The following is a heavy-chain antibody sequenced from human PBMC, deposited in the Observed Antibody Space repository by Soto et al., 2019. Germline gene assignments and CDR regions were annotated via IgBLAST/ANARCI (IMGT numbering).Heavy chain of an antibody. Sequence: PGGSLRLSCAASGFTFSSYGMHWVRQAPGKGLEWVAVISYDGSNKYYADSVKGRFTISRDNSKNTLYLQMNSLRAEDTAVYYCAKAGGGGDLDYWGQGTLVTVSS. CDR3: AKAGGGGDLDY. J-gene: IGHJ4*02. CDR2: ISYDGSNK. D-gene: IGHD2-21*02. V-gene: IGHV3-30*18. CDR1: GFTFSSYG.